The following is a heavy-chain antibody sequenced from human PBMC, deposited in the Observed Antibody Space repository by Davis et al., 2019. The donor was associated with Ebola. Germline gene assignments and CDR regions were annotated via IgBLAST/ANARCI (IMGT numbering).Heavy chain of an antibody. CDR2: IYHSGST. CDR1: GGSISSSNW. Sequence: PGGSLRLSCAVSGGSISSSNWWSWVRQPPGKGLEWIGEIYHSGSTNYNPSLKSRVTISVDKSKNQFSLKLSSVTAADTAVYYCARWSSGWSKGGGFDPWGQGTLVTVSS. J-gene: IGHJ5*02. CDR3: ARWSSGWSKGGGFDP. D-gene: IGHD6-19*01. V-gene: IGHV4-4*02.